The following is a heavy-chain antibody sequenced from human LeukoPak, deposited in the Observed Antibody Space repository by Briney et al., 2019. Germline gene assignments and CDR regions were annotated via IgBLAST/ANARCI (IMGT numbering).Heavy chain of an antibody. CDR3: ARDGESAVVVVRAAYFDF. CDR1: GGTFRNYA. D-gene: IGHD3-22*01. V-gene: IGHV1-69*13. Sequence: GASVKVSCKASGGTFRNYAINWVRQAPGQGLEWMGGIIPIFGTANYAQKFQGRVTITADESTRISYMDLNSLRSEDTAVYYCARDGESAVVVVRAAYFDFWGQGTLVTVSS. J-gene: IGHJ4*02. CDR2: IIPIFGTA.